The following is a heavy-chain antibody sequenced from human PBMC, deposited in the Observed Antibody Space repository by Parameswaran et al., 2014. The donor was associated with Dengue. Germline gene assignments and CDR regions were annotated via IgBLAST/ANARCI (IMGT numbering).Heavy chain of an antibody. Sequence: RWIRQPPGKGLEWVGFIRSKAYGGATEYAASVKGRFAISRDDSKSTAYLQMNSLETEDTGRFFCASHHLWSSPEFWGQGTLVTVSS. V-gene: IGHV3-49*02. D-gene: IGHD1-14*01. J-gene: IGHJ4*02. CDR2: IRSKAYGGAT. CDR3: ASHHLWSSPEF.